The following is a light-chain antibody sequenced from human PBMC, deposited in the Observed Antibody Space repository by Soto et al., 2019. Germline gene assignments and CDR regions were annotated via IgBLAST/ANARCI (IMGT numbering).Light chain of an antibody. Sequence: QSVLTQPASVSGSPGQSITISCTGTSSDVGSYNLVSWYQQHPGKAPKLMIYEGSKRPSGVSNRFSGSKSGNTASLTISGLRAEDEADYYCQSYDNILSGPLFGGGTKLTVL. V-gene: IGLV2-23*01. CDR3: QSYDNILSGPL. CDR1: SSDVGSYNL. J-gene: IGLJ3*02. CDR2: EGS.